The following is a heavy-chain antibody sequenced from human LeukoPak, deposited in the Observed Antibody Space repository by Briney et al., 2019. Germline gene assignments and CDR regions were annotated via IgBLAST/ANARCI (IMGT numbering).Heavy chain of an antibody. CDR3: ARHVRKRGIAVAGTPGLFDP. CDR2: INHRGST. V-gene: IGHV4-34*01. D-gene: IGHD6-19*01. J-gene: IGHJ5*02. CDR1: GGAFSGYY. Sequence: PSETLSLTCVVYGGAFSGYYWSWIRQPPGKGLEWIGEINHRGSTNYNPSLKSRLTISVDTSKNLFSLKLSSVTAADTAVYYCARHVRKRGIAVAGTPGLFDPWGQGTLVTVSS.